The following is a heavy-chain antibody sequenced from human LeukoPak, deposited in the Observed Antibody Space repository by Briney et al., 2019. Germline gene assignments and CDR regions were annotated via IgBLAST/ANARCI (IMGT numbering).Heavy chain of an antibody. CDR1: GFTLSSYG. D-gene: IGHD3-22*01. J-gene: IGHJ4*02. V-gene: IGHV3-30*02. CDR2: IRYDGSNT. Sequence: PGGSLRLSCSATGFTLSSYGIPSGRQTPGKGLERVAFIRYDGSNTTYADSVKGQFPIHRDNSKTTLSLHMNSLRAADTSVYYCAKELYVDSRGEPEYWGEGALGTASS. CDR3: AKELYVDSRGEPEY.